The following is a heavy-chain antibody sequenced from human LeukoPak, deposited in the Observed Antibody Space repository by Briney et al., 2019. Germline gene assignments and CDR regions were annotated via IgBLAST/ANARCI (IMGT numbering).Heavy chain of an antibody. D-gene: IGHD4-17*01. CDR1: GYTFTSYG. Sequence: SVKVSCKASGYTFTSYGISWVRQAPGQGLEWMGGIIPIFGTANYAQKFQGRVTITADESTSTAYMELSSLRSEDTAVYYCANNYGDYGGYWGQGTLVTVSS. CDR2: IIPIFGTA. CDR3: ANNYGDYGGY. V-gene: IGHV1-69*13. J-gene: IGHJ4*02.